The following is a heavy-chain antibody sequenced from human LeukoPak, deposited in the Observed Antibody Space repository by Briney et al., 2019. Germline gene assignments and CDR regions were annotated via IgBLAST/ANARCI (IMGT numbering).Heavy chain of an antibody. CDR3: ARPDSSGMKHYAFDI. J-gene: IGHJ3*02. V-gene: IGHV4-39*01. CDR1: GGSISSSSYY. D-gene: IGHD3-22*01. CDR2: IYYSGGT. Sequence: SETLSLTCTVSGGSISSSSYYWGWIRQPPGKGLEWIGSIYYSGGTYYNPSLKSRVTISVDTSKNQFSLKLSSVTAADTAVYYRARPDSSGMKHYAFDIWGQGTMVTVSS.